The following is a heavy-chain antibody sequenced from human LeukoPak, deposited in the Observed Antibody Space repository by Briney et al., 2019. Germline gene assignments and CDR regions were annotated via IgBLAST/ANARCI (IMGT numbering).Heavy chain of an antibody. CDR3: AREKHSNYGYPALDY. CDR1: GGSISSYY. D-gene: IGHD4-11*01. V-gene: IGHV4-59*12. CDR2: IYYSGST. J-gene: IGHJ4*02. Sequence: SETLSLTCTVSGGSISSYYWSWIRQPPGKGLEWIGYIYYSGSTNYNPSLKSRVTISVDTSKNQFSLKLTSVTAADTAVYYCAREKHSNYGYPALDYWGQGTLVTVSS.